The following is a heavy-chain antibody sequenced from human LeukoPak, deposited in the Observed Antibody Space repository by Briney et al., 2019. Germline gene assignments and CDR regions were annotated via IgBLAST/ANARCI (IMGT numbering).Heavy chain of an antibody. V-gene: IGHV3-7*01. D-gene: IGHD6-19*01. Sequence: GGSLRLSCEGSAFIFSGHWMNWVRQTPGKGLEWVASIKEDGSERQYVDSVKGRFSISRDNTKGSLFLQLNSLRAEDTAVYYCARDRSGWPQSYSFDYWGQGTLVTVSS. CDR1: AFIFSGHW. CDR3: ARDRSGWPQSYSFDY. CDR2: IKEDGSER. J-gene: IGHJ4*02.